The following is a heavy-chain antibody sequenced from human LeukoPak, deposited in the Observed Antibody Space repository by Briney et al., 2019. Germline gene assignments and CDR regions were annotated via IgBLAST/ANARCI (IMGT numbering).Heavy chain of an antibody. V-gene: IGHV3-21*01. CDR1: GFTFSSYS. CDR2: ISSSSSYI. D-gene: IGHD6-19*01. CDR3: ARGLYSSGWYQDY. J-gene: IGHJ4*02. Sequence: GGSLRLSCAASGFTFSSYSMNWVRRAPGKGLEWVSSISSSSSYIYYADSVKGRFTISRDNAKNSLYLQMNSLRAEDTAVYYCARGLYSSGWYQDYWGQGTLVTVSS.